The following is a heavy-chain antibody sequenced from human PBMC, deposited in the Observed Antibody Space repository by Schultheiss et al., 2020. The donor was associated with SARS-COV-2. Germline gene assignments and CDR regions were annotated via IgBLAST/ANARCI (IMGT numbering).Heavy chain of an antibody. J-gene: IGHJ6*02. CDR1: GYSISSGYY. Sequence: SETLSLTCAVSGYSISSGYYWGWIRQPPGKGLEWIGSIYHSGSTYYNPSLKSRVTISVDTSKNQFSLRLSSVTAADTAVYYCASEQWLGYYYYGMDVWGQGTTVTVSS. V-gene: IGHV4-38-2*01. D-gene: IGHD6-19*01. CDR3: ASEQWLGYYYYGMDV. CDR2: IYHSGST.